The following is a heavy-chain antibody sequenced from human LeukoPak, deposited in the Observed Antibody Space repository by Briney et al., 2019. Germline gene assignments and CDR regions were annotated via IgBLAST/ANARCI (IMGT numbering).Heavy chain of an antibody. V-gene: IGHV3-30*02. J-gene: IGHJ5*01. CDR2: IRNDGSYE. D-gene: IGHD2-15*01. CDR1: GFTFSDYG. CDR3: AKGGRPSPNWFNS. Sequence: GGSLRLSCAASGFTFSDYGMHWVRQAPGKGLEWVAFIRNDGSYEYYPDSVKGRFTISRDNSRNALFLQMNSLRAEDTAVYYCAKGGRPSPNWFNSWSQGTLVTVSS.